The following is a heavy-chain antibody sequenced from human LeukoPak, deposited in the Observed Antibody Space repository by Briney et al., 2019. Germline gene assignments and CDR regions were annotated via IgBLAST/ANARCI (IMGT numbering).Heavy chain of an antibody. Sequence: PGGSLRLSCAASGFTFSSYSMNWVRQAPGKGLEWVSSISSSSSYIYYADSVKGRFTISRDNAKNSLYLQMNSLRAEDTAAYYCARDYSSGWTFDYWGQGTLVTVSS. J-gene: IGHJ4*02. V-gene: IGHV3-21*01. D-gene: IGHD6-19*01. CDR1: GFTFSSYS. CDR2: ISSSSSYI. CDR3: ARDYSSGWTFDY.